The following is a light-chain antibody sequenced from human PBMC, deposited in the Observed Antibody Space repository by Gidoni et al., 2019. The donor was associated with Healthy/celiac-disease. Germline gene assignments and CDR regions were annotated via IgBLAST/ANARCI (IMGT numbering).Light chain of an antibody. Sequence: QSPLTQPATVSGPPGQSITISCTGTSSDVCGYIYVSWYHQHPGEAPKLMSYDISNRPSVVSNLFSGSKSGSTASLTISRLEAEDEADYYCSSYTSSSRYVFGTGTKVTVL. CDR2: DIS. J-gene: IGLJ1*01. CDR1: SSDVCGYIY. CDR3: SSYTSSSRYV. V-gene: IGLV2-14*01.